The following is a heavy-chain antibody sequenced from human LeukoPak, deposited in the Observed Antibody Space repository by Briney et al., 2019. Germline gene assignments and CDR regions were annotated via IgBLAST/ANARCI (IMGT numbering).Heavy chain of an antibody. Sequence: GGSLRLSCAASGFTFDDYGMSWVRQAPGKGLEWVSGINWNGGSTGYADSVKGRFTTSRDNAKNSLYLQMNSLRAEDTALYHCARSSGNYYYYGMDVWGQGTTVTVSS. J-gene: IGHJ6*02. V-gene: IGHV3-20*01. CDR3: ARSSGNYYYYGMDV. CDR2: INWNGGST. CDR1: GFTFDDYG.